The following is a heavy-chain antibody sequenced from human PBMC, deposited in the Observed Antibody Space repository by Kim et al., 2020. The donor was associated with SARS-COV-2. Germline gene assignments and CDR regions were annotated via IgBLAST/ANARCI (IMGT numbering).Heavy chain of an antibody. J-gene: IGHJ4*02. D-gene: IGHD2-2*01. V-gene: IGHV4-59*08. Sequence: TPSRKSRVTISVDTSKNQFSLKLSSVTAADTAVYYCARQGCSSTSCYSFDYWGQGTLVTVSS. CDR3: ARQGCSSTSCYSFDY.